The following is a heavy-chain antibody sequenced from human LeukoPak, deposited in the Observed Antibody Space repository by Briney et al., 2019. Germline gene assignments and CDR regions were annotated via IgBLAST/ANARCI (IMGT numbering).Heavy chain of an antibody. J-gene: IGHJ4*02. V-gene: IGHV3-48*01. CDR2: ISSSGSTI. Sequence: GGSLRLSCAASGFTFSSHSMNWVRQAPGKGLEWVSYISSSGSTIYYADSVKGRFSISRDNSKNTLHLQMNSLRAEDTAVYYCAKSAYYDSSGFYREYYFDYWGQGTLVTVSS. D-gene: IGHD3-22*01. CDR3: AKSAYYDSSGFYREYYFDY. CDR1: GFTFSSHS.